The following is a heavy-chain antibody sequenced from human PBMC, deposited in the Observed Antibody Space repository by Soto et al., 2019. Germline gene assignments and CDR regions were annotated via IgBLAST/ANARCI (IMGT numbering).Heavy chain of an antibody. Sequence: KPSETLSLTCTVSGGSTNSRIDYWGWIRHPPGKGLEWIGSVYYSGITYDNPSLQSRVTISVDTSRNQFSPKLISVTAADTAVYFCARQPRGPGYGERGLYFDYWGQGTLVTVSS. CDR1: GGSTNSRIDY. D-gene: IGHD3-16*01. CDR3: ARQPRGPGYGERGLYFDY. V-gene: IGHV4-39*01. CDR2: VYYSGIT. J-gene: IGHJ4*02.